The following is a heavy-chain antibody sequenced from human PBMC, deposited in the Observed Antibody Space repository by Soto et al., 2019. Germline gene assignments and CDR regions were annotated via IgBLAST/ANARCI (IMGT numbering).Heavy chain of an antibody. CDR2: ISYDGSNK. J-gene: IGHJ6*02. CDR1: EFSFSSYS. CDR3: ARDRLRYNWNDFPYYYYGMDV. D-gene: IGHD1-1*01. Sequence: SGGYLRLSCAASEFSFSSYSMHWVRQAPGKGLEWVAVISYDGSNKYYADTVKGRFTISRDNSKNTLYLQMNSLRTEDTAVYYCARDRLRYNWNDFPYYYYGMDVWGQGTTVTVSS. V-gene: IGHV3-30*01.